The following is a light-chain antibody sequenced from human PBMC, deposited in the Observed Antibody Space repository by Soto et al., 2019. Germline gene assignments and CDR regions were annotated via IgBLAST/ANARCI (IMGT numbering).Light chain of an antibody. CDR1: QSVSSY. CDR2: DAS. CDR3: QQRSNWPPLYT. J-gene: IGKJ2*01. Sequence: EIVLTQSPATLSLSPGERATLSCRASQSVSSYLAWYQQKPGQAPRLLIYDASNRATGIPARFSGSGSGTDFTLTISSLEPEYLGVYYCQQRSNWPPLYTFGQGTKLEIK. V-gene: IGKV3-11*01.